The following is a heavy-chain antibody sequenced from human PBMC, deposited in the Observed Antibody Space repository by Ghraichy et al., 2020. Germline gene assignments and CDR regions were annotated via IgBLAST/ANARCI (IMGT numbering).Heavy chain of an antibody. Sequence: ASVKVSCKASGYTFTSYGISWVRQAPGQGLEWMGWISAYNGNTNYAQKLQGRVTMTTDTSTSTAYMELRSLRSDDTAVYYCARDTGDYYDSSGYYRNWFDPWGQGTLVTVSS. J-gene: IGHJ5*02. CDR1: GYTFTSYG. CDR2: ISAYNGNT. V-gene: IGHV1-18*01. D-gene: IGHD3-22*01. CDR3: ARDTGDYYDSSGYYRNWFDP.